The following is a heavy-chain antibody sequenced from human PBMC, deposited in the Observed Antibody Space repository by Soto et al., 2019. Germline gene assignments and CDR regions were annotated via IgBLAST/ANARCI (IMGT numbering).Heavy chain of an antibody. J-gene: IGHJ6*02. D-gene: IGHD3-22*01. CDR3: ARVDYDSSGYYYAYYGMDV. CDR1: GASMSGGGYY. V-gene: IGHV4-31*03. Sequence: SETLSLTCTVSGASMSGGGYYWTWIRQTPGKGLEWIGYIYYSGSTYYNPSLESRVTISVDTSKNQFSLKLSSVTAADTAVYYCARVDYDSSGYYYAYYGMDVWGQGTTVTVS. CDR2: IYYSGST.